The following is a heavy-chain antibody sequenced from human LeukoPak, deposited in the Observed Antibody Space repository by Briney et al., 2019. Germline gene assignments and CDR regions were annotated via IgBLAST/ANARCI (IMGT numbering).Heavy chain of an antibody. CDR2: ISYDGSNK. V-gene: IGHV3-30*18. CDR3: AKDRSLRYYYGMDV. Sequence: PGRSLRLSCAASGFTFSSYGMHWVRQAPGKGLEWVAVISYDGSNKYYADSVKGRFTIPRDNSKNTLYLQMNSLRAEDTAVYYCAKDRSLRYYYGMDVWGQGTTVTVSS. CDR1: GFTFSSYG. J-gene: IGHJ6*02. D-gene: IGHD3-10*01.